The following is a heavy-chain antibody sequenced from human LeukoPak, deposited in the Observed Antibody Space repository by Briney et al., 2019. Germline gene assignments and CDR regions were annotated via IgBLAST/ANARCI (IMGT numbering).Heavy chain of an antibody. CDR2: INWNGGST. V-gene: IGHV3-20*01. CDR3: ARGGIAAPSGAFDI. J-gene: IGHJ3*02. CDR1: GFTFSSYA. D-gene: IGHD6-6*01. Sequence: GGSLRLSCAASGFTFSSYAMSWVRQAPGKGLEWVSGINWNGGSTGYAGSVKGRLTISRDNAKNYLYLQMNSLRAEDTALYHCARGGIAAPSGAFDIWGQGTMVTVSS.